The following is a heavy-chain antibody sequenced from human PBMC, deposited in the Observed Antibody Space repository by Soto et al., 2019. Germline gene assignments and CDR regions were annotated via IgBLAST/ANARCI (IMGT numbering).Heavy chain of an antibody. CDR2: IKSKSDGGTT. CDR1: GFTFSNAW. CDR3: ARSYHTYYFAF. V-gene: IGHV3-15*07. Sequence: EVQLVESGGGLVKPGGSLRLSCGGSGFTFSNAWMNWVRQAPGKGLEWVGRIKSKSDGGTTDYATPVKGRFTISRDDSKNMLYLQMVRLQAEDTAVYFCARSYHTYYFAFWGRGTLVAVSS. D-gene: IGHD1-26*01. J-gene: IGHJ2*01.